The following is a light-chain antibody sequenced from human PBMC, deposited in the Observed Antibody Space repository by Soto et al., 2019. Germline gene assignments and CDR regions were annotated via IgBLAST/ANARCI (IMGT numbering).Light chain of an antibody. V-gene: IGKV3-20*01. CDR2: GAS. J-gene: IGKJ1*01. CDR1: QNVRGPY. CDR3: QQYGASPRPWT. Sequence: DIVLTQSPGTLSLSPGERATLSCRASQNVRGPYLAWYQQKPGQPPRLLIYGASSRATGIPDRFSGSGSGSYFTLTISRLEPEDFAMYYCQQYGASPRPWTFGPGTKVEI.